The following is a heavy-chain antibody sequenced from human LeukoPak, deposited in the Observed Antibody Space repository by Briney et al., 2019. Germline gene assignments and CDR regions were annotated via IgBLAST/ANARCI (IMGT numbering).Heavy chain of an antibody. J-gene: IGHJ4*02. V-gene: IGHV1-18*01. D-gene: IGHD3-10*01. CDR1: GYTFTSYG. Sequence: ASVKVSCKASGYTFTSYGISWVRQAPGQGLEWMGWISAYNGNTNYAQKLQGRVTMTTDTSTSTAYMELRSLRSDDTAVYYCARLSITMVRGVIAFFDYWGQGTLVTVSS. CDR2: ISAYNGNT. CDR3: ARLSITMVRGVIAFFDY.